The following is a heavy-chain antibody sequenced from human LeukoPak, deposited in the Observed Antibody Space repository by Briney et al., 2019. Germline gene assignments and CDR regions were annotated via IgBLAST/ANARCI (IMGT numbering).Heavy chain of an antibody. Sequence: ASVKVSCKASGYTFTSYDINWVRQATGQGLEWMGWMNPNSGNTGYAQKFQGRVTITRNTSISTAYMELSSLRSEDTAVYYCARGQYYYDSSGYYYGTAFDIWGQGTMVTVSS. CDR3: ARGQYYYDSSGYYYGTAFDI. CDR2: MNPNSGNT. CDR1: GYTFTSYD. D-gene: IGHD3-22*01. J-gene: IGHJ3*02. V-gene: IGHV1-8*03.